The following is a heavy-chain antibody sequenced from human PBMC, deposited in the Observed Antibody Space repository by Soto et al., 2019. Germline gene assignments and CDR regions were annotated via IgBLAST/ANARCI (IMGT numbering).Heavy chain of an antibody. D-gene: IGHD3-10*02. CDR3: TIVRVADSALDH. Sequence: PGRSLRLSCVGSGFIFSNNGMHGVRQTPGKWLEWIAFISYGGSDTFYADSVKGRFTISSDNTKNTLFLHMSNLRAEDTAMYYCTIVRVADSALDHWGRGTLVTVSS. CDR1: GFIFSNNG. CDR2: ISYGGSDT. J-gene: IGHJ4*02. V-gene: IGHV3-30*03.